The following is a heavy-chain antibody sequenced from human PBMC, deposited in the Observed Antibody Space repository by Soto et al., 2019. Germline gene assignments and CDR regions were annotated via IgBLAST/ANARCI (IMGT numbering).Heavy chain of an antibody. CDR1: GFTFSSYS. Sequence: EVQLVESGGGLVKPGGSLRLSCAASGFTFSSYSMNWVRQAPGKGLEWVSSISSSSSYIYYADSVKGRFTISRDNAKNSLYLQMNSLRAEDTAVYYCARDSGGGGGDYDFWSGYYSSSYGYWGQGTLVTVSS. CDR3: ARDSGGGGGDYDFWSGYYSSSYGY. CDR2: ISSSSSYI. D-gene: IGHD3-3*01. J-gene: IGHJ4*02. V-gene: IGHV3-21*01.